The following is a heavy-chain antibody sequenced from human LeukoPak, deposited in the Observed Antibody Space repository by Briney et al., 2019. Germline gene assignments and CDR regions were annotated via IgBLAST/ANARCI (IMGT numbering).Heavy chain of an antibody. V-gene: IGHV4-59*08. CDR3: ARGYYDSSGYYTEFAN. CDR1: GGSISYYY. Sequence: PSETLSLTCTVSGGSISYYYWSRIRQPPGKGLEWIGYIYYSGSTYYNPSLKSRVTISVDTSKNQFSLKLSSVTAADTVVYYCARGYYDSSGYYTEFANWGQGTLVTVSS. J-gene: IGHJ4*02. CDR2: IYYSGST. D-gene: IGHD3-22*01.